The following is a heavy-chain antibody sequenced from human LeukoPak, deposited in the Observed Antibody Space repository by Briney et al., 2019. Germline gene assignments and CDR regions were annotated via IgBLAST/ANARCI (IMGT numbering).Heavy chain of an antibody. Sequence: PSQTLSLTCTVSGGSISSGGYYWSWIRQPPGKGLEWIGYIYHSGSTYYNPSLKSRVTISVDRSKNQFSLKLSSVTAADTAVYYCARDLDERRDIVVVPAAVPPGYWGQGTLVTVSS. J-gene: IGHJ4*02. CDR3: ARDLDERRDIVVVPAAVPPGY. D-gene: IGHD2-2*01. V-gene: IGHV4-30-2*01. CDR2: IYHSGST. CDR1: GGSISSGGYY.